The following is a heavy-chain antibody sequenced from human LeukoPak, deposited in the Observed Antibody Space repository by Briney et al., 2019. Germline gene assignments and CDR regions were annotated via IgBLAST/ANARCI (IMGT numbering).Heavy chain of an antibody. CDR1: GGTFSSYA. J-gene: IGHJ6*02. Sequence: GASVKVSCKASGGTFSSYAISWVRQAPGQGLEWMGGIIPIFGTANYAQKFQGRVTITADESTSTTYMELSSLRSEDTAVYYCARSTYYYDSSGYSGPFYYYYGMDVWGQGTTVTVSS. CDR2: IIPIFGTA. CDR3: ARSTYYYDSSGYSGPFYYYYGMDV. V-gene: IGHV1-69*13. D-gene: IGHD3-22*01.